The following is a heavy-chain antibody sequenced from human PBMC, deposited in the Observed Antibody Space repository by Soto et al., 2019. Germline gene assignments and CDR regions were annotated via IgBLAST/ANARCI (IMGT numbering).Heavy chain of an antibody. V-gene: IGHV4-34*01. Sequence: SETLSLTCAVYGGSFSGYYWSWIRQPPGKGLEWIGEINHSGSTNYNPSLKSRVTISVDTSKNQFSLKLSSVTAADTAVYYCARTRITIFGVVINHFDYWGQGTLVTVSS. J-gene: IGHJ4*02. D-gene: IGHD3-3*01. CDR1: GGSFSGYY. CDR2: INHSGST. CDR3: ARTRITIFGVVINHFDY.